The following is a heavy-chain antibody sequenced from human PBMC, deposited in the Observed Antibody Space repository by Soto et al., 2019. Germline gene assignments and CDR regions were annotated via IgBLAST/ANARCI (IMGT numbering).Heavy chain of an antibody. D-gene: IGHD2-15*01. Sequence: PVQVSCQAFVGAYRSYTIGWVRQAQGQGLEWMGRIIPILGIANYAQKFQGRVTITRDTSASTAYMELSSLRSEDTAVYYCARVILAYCSGGSCYSSYAFDIWGQGTMVTVSS. CDR3: ARVILAYCSGGSCYSSYAFDI. J-gene: IGHJ3*02. CDR2: IIPILGIA. CDR1: VGAYRSYT. V-gene: IGHV1-69*02.